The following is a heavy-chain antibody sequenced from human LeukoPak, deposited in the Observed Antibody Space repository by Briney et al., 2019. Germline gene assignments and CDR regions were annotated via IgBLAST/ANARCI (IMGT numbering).Heavy chain of an antibody. CDR1: EFTFSTYS. Sequence: PGGSLRLSCAGSEFTFSTYSMSWVRHSPGKGLEWVSSVDSGGTFKYYVDSVKGRFTISRDNAKNSLYLQMNSLRAEDTAVYYCVRELEGENFDYWGQGTLVTVSS. V-gene: IGHV3-21*01. J-gene: IGHJ4*02. CDR3: VRELEGENFDY. D-gene: IGHD1-26*01. CDR2: VDSGGTFK.